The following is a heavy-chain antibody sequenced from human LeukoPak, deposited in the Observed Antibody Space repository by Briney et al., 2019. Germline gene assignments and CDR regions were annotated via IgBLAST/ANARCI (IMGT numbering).Heavy chain of an antibody. CDR1: GFTFSSYA. CDR2: ISGSGGST. Sequence: GGSLRLSCAASGFTFSSYAMSWVRQAPGRGLEWVSAISGSGGSTYYADSVKGRFTISRDNSKNTLYLQMNSLRAEDTAVYYCAKDAPVNIVVVPAANSWGQGTLLTVSS. D-gene: IGHD2-2*01. J-gene: IGHJ4*02. CDR3: AKDAPVNIVVVPAANS. V-gene: IGHV3-23*01.